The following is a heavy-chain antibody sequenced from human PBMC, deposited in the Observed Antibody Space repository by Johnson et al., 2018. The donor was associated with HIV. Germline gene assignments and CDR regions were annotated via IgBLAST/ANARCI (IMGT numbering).Heavy chain of an antibody. J-gene: IGHJ3*02. Sequence: QVQLVESGGGVIQPGGSLRLSCAASGFTFSNYGMHWVRQAPGKGMEWVTFIQYDGSNKYYADSVKGRFTISRDNSKNTLYLQMNSLRTEDTAVYYCAKEGTTLTTGFAFDIWGQWTMVTVSS. CDR1: GFTFSNYG. V-gene: IGHV3-30*02. CDR2: IQYDGSNK. D-gene: IGHD4-17*01. CDR3: AKEGTTLTTGFAFDI.